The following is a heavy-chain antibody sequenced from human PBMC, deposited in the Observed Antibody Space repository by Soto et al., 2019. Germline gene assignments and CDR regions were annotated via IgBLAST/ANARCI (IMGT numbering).Heavy chain of an antibody. D-gene: IGHD3-10*01. V-gene: IGHV1-8*01. CDR2: MNPNSGNT. J-gene: IGHJ4*02. Sequence: VASVKFSCKASGYTFTSYDINWVRQATGQGLEWMGWMNPNSGNTGYAQKFQGRVTITADESTSTAYMELSSLRSEDTAVYYCARDRGPGSGMGPWYFDYWGQGTLVTVSS. CDR1: GYTFTSYD. CDR3: ARDRGPGSGMGPWYFDY.